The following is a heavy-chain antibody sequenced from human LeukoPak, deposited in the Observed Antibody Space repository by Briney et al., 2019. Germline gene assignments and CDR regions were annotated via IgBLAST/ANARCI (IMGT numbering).Heavy chain of an antibody. CDR2: LSGGGGST. D-gene: IGHD1-26*01. V-gene: IGHV3-23*01. J-gene: IGHJ4*02. CDR1: GFTFTSYS. CDR3: AKGGKWDVTPFDY. Sequence: GGSLRLSCAAYGFTFTSYSMKWVPQAPGKGLEGVLTLSGGGGSTYYADSVKGRFTISRDNSKNTLYLQVNSLRAEDTAVYYCAKGGKWDVTPFDYWGQGTLVTVSS.